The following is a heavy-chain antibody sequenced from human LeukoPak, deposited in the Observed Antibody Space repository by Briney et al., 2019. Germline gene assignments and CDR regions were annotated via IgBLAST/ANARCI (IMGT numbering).Heavy chain of an antibody. CDR1: GFTFSSYA. D-gene: IGHD3-10*01. V-gene: IGHV3-23*01. CDR2: ISGRGGST. Sequence: GGSLRLSCAASGFTFSSYAMSWVRQAPGKGLEWVSAISGRGGSTYYADSVKGRFTIPRDNSKNTLYLQMNSLRAEDTAVYYCAKVGRGGYFDYWGQGTLVTVSS. CDR3: AKVGRGGYFDY. J-gene: IGHJ4*02.